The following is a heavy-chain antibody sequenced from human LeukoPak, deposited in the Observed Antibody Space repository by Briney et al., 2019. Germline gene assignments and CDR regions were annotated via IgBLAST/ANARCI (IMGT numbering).Heavy chain of an antibody. V-gene: IGHV3-30*02. Sequence: GGSLRLSCAASGFTFSSYGMHWVRQAPGKGLEWVAFIRYDGSNKYYADSVKGRFTISRDNSKNTLYLQMNSLRAEDTAVYYCARGPNSERQLLDYWGQGTLVTVSS. CDR2: IRYDGSNK. CDR3: ARGPNSERQLLDY. D-gene: IGHD1-7*01. CDR1: GFTFSSYG. J-gene: IGHJ4*02.